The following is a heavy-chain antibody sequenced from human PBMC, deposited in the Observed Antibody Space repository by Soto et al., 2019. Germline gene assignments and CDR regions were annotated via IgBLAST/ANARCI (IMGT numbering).Heavy chain of an antibody. Sequence: LRLSCAASGFTFSNYGMHWVRQTPGKGLEWVALILYDGSNKYYADSVKGRFTISRDNSKNTLYLQVSSLRAEDTAVYYCAKSRDAYNFYFYYGMDVWGQGTTVTVSS. CDR3: AKSRDAYNFYFYYGMDV. D-gene: IGHD2-2*01. J-gene: IGHJ6*02. CDR1: GFTFSNYG. V-gene: IGHV3-30*18. CDR2: ILYDGSNK.